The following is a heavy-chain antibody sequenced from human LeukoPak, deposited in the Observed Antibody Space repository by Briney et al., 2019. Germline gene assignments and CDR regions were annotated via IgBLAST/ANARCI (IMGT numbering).Heavy chain of an antibody. J-gene: IGHJ4*02. D-gene: IGHD2-15*01. CDR3: ARISGYCSGGSCYWIDY. CDR2: IYPGDSDT. V-gene: IGHV5-51*01. CDR1: GYSFTSYW. Sequence: GESLKISCKGSGYSFTSYWIGCVRQMPGKGLEWMGIIYPGDSDTRYSPSFQGQVTISADKSISTAYLQWSSLKASDTAMYYCARISGYCSGGSCYWIDYWGQGTLVTVSS.